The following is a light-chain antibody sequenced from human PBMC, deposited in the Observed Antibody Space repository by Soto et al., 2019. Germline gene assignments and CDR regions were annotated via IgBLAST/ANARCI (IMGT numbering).Light chain of an antibody. CDR2: GAS. V-gene: IGKV3-15*01. J-gene: IGKJ1*01. CDR1: QSVSSS. CDR3: QQYNNWWT. Sequence: EIIMRQSPATLSVSPGDRATLSCRASQSVSSSLAWYQQKPGQAPRLLIYGASTRATGIPARFSGSGSGTEFTLTINSLQSEDFAVYYCQQYNNWWTFGQGTKVDIK.